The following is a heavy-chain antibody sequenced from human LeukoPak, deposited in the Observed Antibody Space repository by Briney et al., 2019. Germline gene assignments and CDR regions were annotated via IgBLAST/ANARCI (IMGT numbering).Heavy chain of an antibody. J-gene: IGHJ4*02. D-gene: IGHD5-12*01. CDR1: GFTFSIYA. V-gene: IGHV3-66*01. Sequence: PGGSLRLSCAASGFTFSIYAMSWVRQAPGKGLEWVSVIYCGGSTYYADSVKGRFSISRDKSKNKLYLQMNSVRAEDTAVYYCAIRKSGNAIDYWGQGTLVTV. CDR2: IYCGGST. CDR3: AIRKSGNAIDY.